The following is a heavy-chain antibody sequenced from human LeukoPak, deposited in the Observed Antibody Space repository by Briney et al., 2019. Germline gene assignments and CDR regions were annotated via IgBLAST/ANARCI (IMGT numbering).Heavy chain of an antibody. V-gene: IGHV1-46*01. D-gene: IGHD3-3*01. CDR2: INPSGGST. CDR1: GYTFTGYY. CDR3: ARDRRRITIFGVVIQTHNWFDP. Sequence: GASVQVSCKASGYTFTGYYMHWVRQAHGQGLEWMGIINPSGGSTSYAQKFQGRVTMTRDTSTSTVYMELSSLRSEDTAVYYCARDRRRITIFGVVIQTHNWFDPWGQGTLVTVSS. J-gene: IGHJ5*02.